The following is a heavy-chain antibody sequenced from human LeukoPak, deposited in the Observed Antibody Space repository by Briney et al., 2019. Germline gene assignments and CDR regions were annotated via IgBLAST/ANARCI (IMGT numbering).Heavy chain of an antibody. Sequence: ASVKVSCKPSGYTFTGYYMHWVRQAPGQGLEWMGWINPNSGGTNYAQKFQGRVTMTRDTSINTAYVELSRLTSDDTAAYYCARALETSGYYPDYWGQGTLVTVSS. CDR3: ARALETSGYYPDY. J-gene: IGHJ4*02. D-gene: IGHD3-22*01. CDR2: INPNSGGT. CDR1: GYTFTGYY. V-gene: IGHV1-2*02.